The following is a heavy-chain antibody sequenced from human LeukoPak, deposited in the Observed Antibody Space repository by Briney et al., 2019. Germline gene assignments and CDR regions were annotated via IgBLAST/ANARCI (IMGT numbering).Heavy chain of an antibody. V-gene: IGHV4-59*01. CDR1: GPSISSYY. J-gene: IGHJ4*02. CDR2: ISYSGST. Sequence: PSESLSLTCTVSGPSISSYYCGSIRHPPGNGMEWIVYISYSGSTNYNPCLKSRVTISVDTSKNQFCLKRSSVSAADTAVYYCARGRARVDYWGQGTLVTVSS. CDR3: ARGRARVDY.